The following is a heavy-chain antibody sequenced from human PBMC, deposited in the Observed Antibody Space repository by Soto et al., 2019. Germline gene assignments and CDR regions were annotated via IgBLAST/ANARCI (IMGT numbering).Heavy chain of an antibody. CDR3: AREGSNWDYDYGMDV. Sequence: QVQLVESGGGVVQPGRSLRLSCAASGFTFSSYAMHWVRQAPGKGLEWVAVISYDGSNKYYADSVKGRFTISRDNSKTTLYLQMNSLRAEDTAVYYCAREGSNWDYDYGMDVWGQGTTVTVSS. D-gene: IGHD7-27*01. CDR1: GFTFSSYA. J-gene: IGHJ6*02. CDR2: ISYDGSNK. V-gene: IGHV3-30-3*01.